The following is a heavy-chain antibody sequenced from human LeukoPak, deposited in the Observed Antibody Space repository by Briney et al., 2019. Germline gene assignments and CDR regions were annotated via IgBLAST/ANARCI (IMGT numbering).Heavy chain of an antibody. CDR1: GYTFIGYY. D-gene: IGHD6-13*01. V-gene: IGHV1-2*02. CDR2: INPNSGGT. CDR3: ARDQAAVPYRFDP. J-gene: IGHJ5*02. Sequence: ASVKVSCKASGYTFIGYYMHWVRQAPGQGLEWMGWINPNSGGTNYAQKFQGRVTMTRDTSISTAYMELSRLRSDDTAAYYCARDQAAVPYRFDPWGQGTLVTVSS.